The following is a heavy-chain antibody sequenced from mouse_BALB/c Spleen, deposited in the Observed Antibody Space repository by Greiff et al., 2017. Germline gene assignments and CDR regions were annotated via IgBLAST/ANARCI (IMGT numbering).Heavy chain of an antibody. D-gene: IGHD4-1*02. V-gene: IGHV2-6-7*01. Sequence: VQLVESGPGLVAPSQSLSITCTVSGFSLTSYGVHWVRQPPGKGLEWLGMIWGDGSTDYNSALKSRLSISKDNSKSQVFLKMNSLQTDDTARYYCARANWDGYAMDYWGQGTSVTVSS. J-gene: IGHJ4*01. CDR1: GFSLTSYG. CDR2: IWGDGST. CDR3: ARANWDGYAMDY.